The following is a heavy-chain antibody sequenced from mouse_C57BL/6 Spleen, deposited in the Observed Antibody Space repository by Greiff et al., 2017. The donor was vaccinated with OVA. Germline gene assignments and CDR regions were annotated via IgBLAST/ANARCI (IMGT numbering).Heavy chain of an antibody. J-gene: IGHJ1*03. CDR2: ISYDGSN. Sequence: ESGPGLVKPSQSLSLTCSVTGYSITSGYYWNWIRQFPGNKLEWMGYISYDGSNNYNPSLKNRISITRDTSKNQFFLKLNSVTTEDTATYYCARGEYFDVWGTGTTVTVSS. CDR3: ARGEYFDV. V-gene: IGHV3-6*01. CDR1: GYSITSGYY.